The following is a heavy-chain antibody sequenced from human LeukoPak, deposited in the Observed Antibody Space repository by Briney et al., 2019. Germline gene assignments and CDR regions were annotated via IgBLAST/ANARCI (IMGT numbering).Heavy chain of an antibody. CDR1: GYTFTSYD. Sequence: ASVKVSCKASGYTFTSYDINWVRQAPGQGLEWMGWMNPNSGNTGYAQKFQGRVTMTRNTSISTAYMELSSLRSEDTAVYYCVLGLRITMIPGAFDIWGQGTMVTVSS. CDR3: VLGLRITMIPGAFDI. CDR2: MNPNSGNT. D-gene: IGHD3-22*01. V-gene: IGHV1-8*01. J-gene: IGHJ3*02.